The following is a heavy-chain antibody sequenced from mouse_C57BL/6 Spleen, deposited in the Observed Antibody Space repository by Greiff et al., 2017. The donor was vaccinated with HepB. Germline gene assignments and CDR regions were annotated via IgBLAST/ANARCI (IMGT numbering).Heavy chain of an antibody. CDR1: GYTFTSYW. CDR2: IDPSDSYT. V-gene: IGHV1-50*01. Sequence: QVQLQQPGAELVKPGASVKLSCKASGYTFTSYWMQWVKQRPGQGLEWIGEIDPSDSYTNYNQKVKGKATLTVDTSSSTAYMQLSSLTSEDSAVYYCARSWVYYAMDYWGQGTSVTVSS. J-gene: IGHJ4*01. D-gene: IGHD4-1*01. CDR3: ARSWVYYAMDY.